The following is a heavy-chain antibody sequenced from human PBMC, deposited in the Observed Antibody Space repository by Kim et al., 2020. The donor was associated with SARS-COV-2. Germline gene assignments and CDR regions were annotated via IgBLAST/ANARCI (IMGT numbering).Heavy chain of an antibody. J-gene: IGHJ4*02. Sequence: GSEKHYGDSLKGRFSISRDNAKNSLYLQMSSLRVEDTAVYYCSKEHWGPEYWGQGTLVTVSS. D-gene: IGHD7-27*01. V-gene: IGHV3-7*01. CDR3: SKEHWGPEY. CDR2: GSEK.